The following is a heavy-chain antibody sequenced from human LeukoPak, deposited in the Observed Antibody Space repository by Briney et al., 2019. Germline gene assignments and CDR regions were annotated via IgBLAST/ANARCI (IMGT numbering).Heavy chain of an antibody. J-gene: IGHJ1*01. V-gene: IGHV3-23*01. CDR3: AKSRARIAVAGTVYFQH. CDR2: ISGSGGST. D-gene: IGHD6-19*01. Sequence: GGSLRLSCAASGFTFSSYAMSWVRQAQGKGLEWVSAISGSGGSTYYADSVKGRFTISRDNSKSTLYLQMNSLRAEDTAVYYCAKSRARIAVAGTVYFQHWGQGTLVTVSS. CDR1: GFTFSSYA.